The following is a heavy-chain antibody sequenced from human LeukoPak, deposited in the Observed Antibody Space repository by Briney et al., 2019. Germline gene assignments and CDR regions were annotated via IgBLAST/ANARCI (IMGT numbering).Heavy chain of an antibody. CDR3: AKSPPPAYYDILDLFDY. CDR2: ISGSGGST. V-gene: IGHV3-23*01. Sequence: GGSLRLSCAASGFTFSSYAMSWARQAPGKGLERVSAISGSGGSTYYADSVKGPFTISRDNSKNTLYPQMHSLRAEDTAVYSCAKSPPPAYYDILDLFDYWGQGTLVTVSS. D-gene: IGHD3-9*01. J-gene: IGHJ4*02. CDR1: GFTFSSYA.